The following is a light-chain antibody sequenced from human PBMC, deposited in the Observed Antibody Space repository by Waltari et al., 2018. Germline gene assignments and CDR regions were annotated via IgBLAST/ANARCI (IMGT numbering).Light chain of an antibody. J-gene: IGLJ1*01. Sequence: QSGLAQPASASGSPGQSITITCTGTSSDVGNYNLVSWYTTRPGQSPSPVIFEVTKRAPGTSDRFSAAKSGNTASLSISGLQAQEDEADYYCCSYVGLGTYVFGTGTKVTV. CDR2: EVT. CDR3: CSYVGLGTYV. V-gene: IGLV2-23*02. CDR1: SSDVGNYNL.